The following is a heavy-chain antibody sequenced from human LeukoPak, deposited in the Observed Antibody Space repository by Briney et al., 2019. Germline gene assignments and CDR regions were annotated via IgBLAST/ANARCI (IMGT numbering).Heavy chain of an antibody. CDR1: GFTFDDYA. Sequence: GGSLRLSCAASGFTFDDYAMRWVRQAPGKGLEWVSGIGWNSGSIGYADSVKGRFTISRDNAKNSLYLQMNSLRAEDTALYYCAKGKQLRFLEWFSMDVWGKGTTVTVSS. CDR3: AKGKQLRFLEWFSMDV. D-gene: IGHD3-3*01. J-gene: IGHJ6*04. CDR2: IGWNSGSI. V-gene: IGHV3-9*01.